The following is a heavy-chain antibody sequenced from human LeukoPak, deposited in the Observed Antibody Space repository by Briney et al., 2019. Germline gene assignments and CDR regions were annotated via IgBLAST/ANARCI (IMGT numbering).Heavy chain of an antibody. CDR2: TNHSGST. V-gene: IGHV4-34*01. Sequence: SETLSLTCAVYGGSFSGYYWSWTRQPPGKGLEWIGETNHSGSTNYNPSLKSRVTISVDTSKNQFSLKLSSVTAADTAVYYCARVGGAIFGIRQYYYYYGMDVWGQGTTVTVSS. CDR1: GGSFSGYY. J-gene: IGHJ6*02. D-gene: IGHD3-3*01. CDR3: ARVGGAIFGIRQYYYYYGMDV.